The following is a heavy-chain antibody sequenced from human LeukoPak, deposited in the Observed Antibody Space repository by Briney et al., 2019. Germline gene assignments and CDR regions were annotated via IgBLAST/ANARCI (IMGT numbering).Heavy chain of an antibody. V-gene: IGHV1-2*02. CDR1: GYTFTGYY. Sequence: ASVTVSCKASGYTFTGYYMHWVRQAPGQGLEWMGWINPNSGGTNYAQKFQGRVTMTRDTSISTAYMELSRLRSDDTAVYYCARDPVGVTLYPNSEFAYWGQGTLVTVSS. CDR2: INPNSGGT. J-gene: IGHJ4*02. CDR3: ARDPVGVTLYPNSEFAY. D-gene: IGHD3-16*01.